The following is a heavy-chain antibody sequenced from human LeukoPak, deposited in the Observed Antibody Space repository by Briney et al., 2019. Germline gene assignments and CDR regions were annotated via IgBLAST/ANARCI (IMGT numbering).Heavy chain of an antibody. V-gene: IGHV4-39*07. J-gene: IGHJ3*02. CDR2: IYYRSST. D-gene: IGHD1-14*01. Sequence: KPSDTLSLTRTVSGGSISSSKYYWGWLRHPPGKGLEWIGSIYYRSSTYYNPSLKSRLTICVDTSKKQFSLQLSSVTAADTAVYYCSRDQEVSGSFDIWGQGTMVTVSS. CDR1: GGSISSSKYY. CDR3: SRDQEVSGSFDI.